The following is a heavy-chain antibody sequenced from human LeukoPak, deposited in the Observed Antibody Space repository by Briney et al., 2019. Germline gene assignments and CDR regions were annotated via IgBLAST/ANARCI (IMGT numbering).Heavy chain of an antibody. D-gene: IGHD6-13*01. CDR1: GGTFSSYA. V-gene: IGHV1-69*04. CDR2: IIPILGIA. CDR3: ARDRAAAGSTFDY. Sequence: SVKVSCKASGGTFSSYAISWVRQAPGQGLEWMGRIIPILGIANYAQKFQGRVTITADKSTSTAYMELSSLRSEDTAVYYCARDRAAAGSTFDYWGQGTLVTVSS. J-gene: IGHJ4*02.